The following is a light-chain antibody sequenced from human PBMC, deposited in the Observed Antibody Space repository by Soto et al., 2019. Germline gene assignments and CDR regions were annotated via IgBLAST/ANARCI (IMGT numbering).Light chain of an antibody. CDR1: QSVSRSY. Sequence: EIVLTQSPGTLSLSPGERATLSCRASQSVSRSYLAWYQQKPGQAPRLLIYAASSRATGIPDRFSGSGSGTDFSLTISRLEPEDLAVYYCQQYGTSPRTFGQGSKVEIK. CDR3: QQYGTSPRT. CDR2: AAS. J-gene: IGKJ1*01. V-gene: IGKV3-20*01.